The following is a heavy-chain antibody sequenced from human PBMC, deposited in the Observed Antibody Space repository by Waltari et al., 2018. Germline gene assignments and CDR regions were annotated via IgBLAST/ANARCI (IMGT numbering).Heavy chain of an antibody. D-gene: IGHD3-3*01. CDR1: GFTSSSNS. CDR2: ISSSSSYI. V-gene: IGHV3-21*01. J-gene: IGHJ4*02. Sequence: EVQLVESGGGLVKQGGSLSPPCAALGFTSSSNSLNWVRQVPGTGLEWVSSISSSSSYIYYADSVKGRFTISRDNAKNSLYLQMNSLRAEDTAVYYCARAEEYYDFWSGYSNPNDYWGQGTLVTVSS. CDR3: ARAEEYYDFWSGYSNPNDY.